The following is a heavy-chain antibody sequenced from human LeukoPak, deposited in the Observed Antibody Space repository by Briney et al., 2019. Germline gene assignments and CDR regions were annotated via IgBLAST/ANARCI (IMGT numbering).Heavy chain of an antibody. CDR3: ARDRVGVHDSSGYWFDP. J-gene: IGHJ5*02. Sequence: ASVTVSCKASGYTFTSYYMHWVRQAPGQGLDWMGIINPIGGKTSNAQTFQGRVTMTRDTYKSKVHMELNSLRPEDTAVYDCARDRVGVHDSSGYWFDPWGQGTLVTVSS. CDR1: GYTFTSYY. D-gene: IGHD3-22*01. CDR2: INPIGGKT. V-gene: IGHV1-46*01.